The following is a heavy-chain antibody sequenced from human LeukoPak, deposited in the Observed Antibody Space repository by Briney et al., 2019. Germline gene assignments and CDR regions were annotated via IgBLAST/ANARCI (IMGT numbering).Heavy chain of an antibody. CDR2: INTGSGDT. CDR1: GYTFTTYA. Sequence: ASVKVSCKASGYTFTTYAIHWVRQAPGQRLEWLGWINTGSGDTRYSQTFQGRVTITRDTSASTAYMELSSLRPEDTAMYYCARALTMLLADMDVWGQGTTVTVSS. D-gene: IGHD4/OR15-4a*01. V-gene: IGHV1-3*04. CDR3: ARALTMLLADMDV. J-gene: IGHJ6*02.